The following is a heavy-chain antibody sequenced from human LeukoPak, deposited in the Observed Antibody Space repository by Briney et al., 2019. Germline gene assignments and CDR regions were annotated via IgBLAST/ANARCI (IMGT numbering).Heavy chain of an antibody. J-gene: IGHJ4*02. V-gene: IGHV3-23*01. CDR3: AKVTGSSTYYPLGY. D-gene: IGHD3-22*01. Sequence: GGSLRLSCAASGFTFTSCDMSWVRQAPGKGLEWVSTLSGSGGTTYYADSVKGRFTISRDNSKNTLYLQMNSLRAEDTAVYYCAKVTGSSTYYPLGYWGQGTLVTVTS. CDR2: LSGSGGTT. CDR1: GFTFTSCD.